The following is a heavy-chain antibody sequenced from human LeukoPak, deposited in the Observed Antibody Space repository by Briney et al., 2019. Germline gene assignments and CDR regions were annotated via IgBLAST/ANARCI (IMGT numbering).Heavy chain of an antibody. CDR1: GFSSYG. J-gene: IGHJ4*02. CDR2: IWYDESNK. D-gene: IGHD6-13*01. Sequence: SLRLSCAVSGFSSYGMHWVRQAPGKGLEWVAVIWYDESNKYYADSVKGRFTISRDNSRNTLYLQMNSLRAEDTAVYYCARDGFSSSWYGRALDYWGQGTLVTVSS. CDR3: ARDGFSSSWYGRALDY. V-gene: IGHV3-33*01.